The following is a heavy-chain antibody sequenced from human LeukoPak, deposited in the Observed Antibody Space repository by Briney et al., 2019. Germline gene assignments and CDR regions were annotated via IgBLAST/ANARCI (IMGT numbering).Heavy chain of an antibody. Sequence: SETLSLTCTVSGGSISSSSYYWGWIRQPPGKGLEWIVSIYYSGSTYYNPSLKSRVTISVDTSKNQFSLKLSSVTAADTAVYCCARLGGSYDFWSGYYSPFWFDPWGQGTLVTVSS. V-gene: IGHV4-39*01. CDR2: IYYSGST. D-gene: IGHD3-3*01. CDR3: ARLGGSYDFWSGYYSPFWFDP. J-gene: IGHJ5*02. CDR1: GGSISSSSYY.